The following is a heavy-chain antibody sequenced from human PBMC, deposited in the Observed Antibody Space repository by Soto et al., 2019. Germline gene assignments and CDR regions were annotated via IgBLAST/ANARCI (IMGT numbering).Heavy chain of an antibody. Sequence: GGSLRLSCAASGFTFSSYWMHWVRQAPGKGLVWVSRINSDGSSTSYADSVKGRFTISRDNAKNTLYLQMNSLRAEDTAVYYCARWRTRTWGYGMDVWGQGTTVTVSS. V-gene: IGHV3-74*01. CDR2: INSDGSST. D-gene: IGHD1-26*01. CDR1: GFTFSSYW. J-gene: IGHJ6*02. CDR3: ARWRTRTWGYGMDV.